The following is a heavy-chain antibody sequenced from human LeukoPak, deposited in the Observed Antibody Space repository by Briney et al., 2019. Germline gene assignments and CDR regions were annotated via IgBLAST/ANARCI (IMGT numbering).Heavy chain of an antibody. Sequence: SETLSLTCTVSGGSISSYYWSWIRQPPGKGLEWIGYIYYSGSTNYNPSLKSRVTISLDTSKNQVSLKLSSVTAADTAVYYCARHEAAAGIDYWGQGTLVTVSS. D-gene: IGHD6-13*01. CDR2: IYYSGST. CDR3: ARHEAAAGIDY. CDR1: GGSISSYY. V-gene: IGHV4-59*08. J-gene: IGHJ4*02.